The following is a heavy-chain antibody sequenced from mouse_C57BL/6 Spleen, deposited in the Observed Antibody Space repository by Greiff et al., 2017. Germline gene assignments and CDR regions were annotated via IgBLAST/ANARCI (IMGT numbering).Heavy chain of an antibody. D-gene: IGHD1-1*01. CDR1: GFTFSDYY. CDR3: AREPYYYGSSYGYFDV. CDR2: INYDGSST. V-gene: IGHV5-16*01. J-gene: IGHJ1*03. Sequence: DVKLVESEGGLVQPGSSMKLSCTASGFTFSDYYMAWVRQVPEKGLEWVANINYDGSSTYYLDSLKSRFIISRDNAKNILYLQMSSLKSEDTATYYCAREPYYYGSSYGYFDVWGTGTTVTVSS.